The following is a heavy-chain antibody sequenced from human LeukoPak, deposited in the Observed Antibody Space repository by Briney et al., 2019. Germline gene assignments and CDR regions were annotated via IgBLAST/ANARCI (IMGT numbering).Heavy chain of an antibody. CDR3: AAYYYDSSGYQTTNDY. V-gene: IGHV1-24*01. Sequence: ASVKVSCKVSGYTLTELSMHWVRQAPGKGLEWMGGFDPEDGEAIYAQKFQGRVTMTEDTSTDTAYMELSSLRSEDTAVYYCAAYYYDSSGYQTTNDYWGQGTLDTVSS. D-gene: IGHD3-22*01. CDR2: FDPEDGEA. CDR1: GYTLTELS. J-gene: IGHJ4*02.